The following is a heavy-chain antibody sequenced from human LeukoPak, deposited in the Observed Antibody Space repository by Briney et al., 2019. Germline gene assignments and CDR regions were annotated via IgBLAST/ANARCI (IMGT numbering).Heavy chain of an antibody. D-gene: IGHD6-19*01. V-gene: IGHV3-21*01. J-gene: IGHJ4*02. CDR1: GFTFSSYS. CDR3: ARDLRSSGWYYFDY. Sequence: PGGSLRLSCAASGFTFSSYSMNWVRQAPGKGLEWVSSISSSSSYIYYADSVKGRFTISRDNAKNSLNLQMNSLRAEDTAVYYCARDLRSSGWYYFDYWGQGTLVTVSS. CDR2: ISSSSSYI.